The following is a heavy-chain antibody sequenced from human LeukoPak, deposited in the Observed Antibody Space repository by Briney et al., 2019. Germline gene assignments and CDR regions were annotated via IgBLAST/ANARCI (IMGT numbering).Heavy chain of an antibody. CDR1: GYTLTELS. CDR2: FDPEDGET. J-gene: IGHJ6*03. V-gene: IGHV1-24*01. Sequence: ASVKVSCKVSGYTLTELSMHWVRQAPGKGLEWMGGFDPEDGETIYAQKFQGRVTITADKSTSTAYMELSSLRSEDTAVYYCASGERYSGYDYHYYXDVXGKGTXVTVSS. CDR3: ASGERYSGYDYHYYXDV. D-gene: IGHD5-12*01.